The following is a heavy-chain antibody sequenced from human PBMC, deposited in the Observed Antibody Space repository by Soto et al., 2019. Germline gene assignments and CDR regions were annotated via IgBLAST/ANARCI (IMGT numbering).Heavy chain of an antibody. J-gene: IGHJ4*02. CDR1: VFSLITSGAG. Sequence: SGPTLVTPTQTLTVTCTFSVFSLITSGAGVGWIRQSPGKAPEWLALISWKDEKRYNPGLKSRLTITKDTSKNQVVLTMTDLDPVDTATYFCAHRYGGNYYRWYFDSWGQGTLVTVSX. D-gene: IGHD1-26*01. CDR3: AHRYGGNYYRWYFDS. V-gene: IGHV2-5*01. CDR2: ISWKDEK.